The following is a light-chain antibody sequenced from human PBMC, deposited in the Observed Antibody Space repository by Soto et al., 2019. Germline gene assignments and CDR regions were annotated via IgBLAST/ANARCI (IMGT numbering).Light chain of an antibody. CDR2: DAS. Sequence: DTPMTQSPSSLSASVGDRVTITCQASQDISNYLNWYQQKPGKAPKLLIYDASNLEKGVPSRFSGRGSGTDFTFLISILQPEDIATYYCLHYDTPLFTLGPGTKVDMK. CDR1: QDISNY. J-gene: IGKJ3*01. CDR3: LHYDTPLFT. V-gene: IGKV1-33*01.